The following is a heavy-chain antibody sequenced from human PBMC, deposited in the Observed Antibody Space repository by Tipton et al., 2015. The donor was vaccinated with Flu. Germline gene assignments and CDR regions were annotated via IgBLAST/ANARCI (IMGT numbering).Heavy chain of an antibody. Sequence: QLVQSGAEVKKPGASVKVSCKTSGYTFNIYAINWVRQAPGQGLEWMGWISAYNGHTSYAQNVQGRVTMTTDTSTSTAYMELRSLRSDDTAVYYCARGYFYGSGSSDAFDIWGQGTMVTVSS. D-gene: IGHD3-10*01. J-gene: IGHJ3*02. V-gene: IGHV1-18*01. CDR2: ISAYNGHT. CDR3: ARGYFYGSGSSDAFDI. CDR1: GYTFNIYA.